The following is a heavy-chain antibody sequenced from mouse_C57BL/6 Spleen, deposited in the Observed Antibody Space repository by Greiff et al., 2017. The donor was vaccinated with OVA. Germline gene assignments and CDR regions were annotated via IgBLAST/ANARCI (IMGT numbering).Heavy chain of an antibody. J-gene: IGHJ2*01. CDR2: ISSGSSTI. V-gene: IGHV5-17*01. Sequence: EVKLMESGGGLVKPGGSLKLSCAASGFTFSDYGMHWVRQAPEKGLEWVAYISSGSSTIYYADTVKGRFTISRDNAKNTLFLQMTSLRSEDTAMYYCARDGNYGYFDYWGQGTTLTVSS. CDR3: ARDGNYGYFDY. D-gene: IGHD2-1*01. CDR1: GFTFSDYG.